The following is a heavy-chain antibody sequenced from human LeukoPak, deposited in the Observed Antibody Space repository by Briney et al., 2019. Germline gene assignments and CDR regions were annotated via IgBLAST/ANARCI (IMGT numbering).Heavy chain of an antibody. CDR3: TTEGWSEGNFDY. CDR2: IRSKTDGGTI. CDR1: GFTFSNAW. J-gene: IGHJ4*02. D-gene: IGHD6-19*01. Sequence: PGGSLRLSCAASGFTFSNAWMSWVRQAPGKGLEWVGRIRSKTDGGTIDYAAPVKGRFTISRDDSKNTLYLQMNSLKTEDTAVYYCTTEGWSEGNFDYWGQGTLVTVSS. V-gene: IGHV3-15*01.